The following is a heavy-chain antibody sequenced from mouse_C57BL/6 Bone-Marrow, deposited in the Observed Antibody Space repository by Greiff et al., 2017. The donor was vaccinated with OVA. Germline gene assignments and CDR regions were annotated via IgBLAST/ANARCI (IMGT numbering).Heavy chain of an antibody. Sequence: EVQLQQSGPELVKPGASVKIPCKASGYTFTDYNMDWVKQSHGKSLEWIGDINPNNGGTIYNQKFKGKATLTVDKSSSTAYMELRSLTSEDTAVYYCARSSPYYYGSSPFDYWGQGTTLTVSS. J-gene: IGHJ2*01. CDR3: ARSSPYYYGSSPFDY. CDR2: INPNNGGT. V-gene: IGHV1-18*01. CDR1: GYTFTDYN. D-gene: IGHD1-1*01.